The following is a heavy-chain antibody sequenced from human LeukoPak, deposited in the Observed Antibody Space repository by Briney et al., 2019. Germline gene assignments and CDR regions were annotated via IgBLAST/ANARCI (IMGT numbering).Heavy chain of an antibody. D-gene: IGHD6-13*01. CDR1: GGSIGSYY. V-gene: IGHV4-59*01. Sequence: SETLSLTCTVSGGSIGSYYWNWIRQAPGKGLEWIGYIHYSGSTNHNSSLKSRVTISVDTSKNQYSLKLSSVTAADTAVYYCAGFTATAGRGDYWGQGTLVTVSS. CDR2: IHYSGST. CDR3: AGFTATAGRGDY. J-gene: IGHJ4*02.